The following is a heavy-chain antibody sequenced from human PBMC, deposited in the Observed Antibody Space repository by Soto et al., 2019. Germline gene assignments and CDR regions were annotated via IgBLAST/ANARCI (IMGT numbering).Heavy chain of an antibody. CDR3: QQRGRADYYYGMDV. Sequence: SVKVSCKASGGTFSSYAISWVRQAPGQGLEWMGGIIPIFGSANYAQKFQGRVTITADESTSTAYMELSSLRSEDTAVYYCQQRGRADYYYGMDVWGQGTTVTVSS. J-gene: IGHJ6*02. V-gene: IGHV1-69*13. D-gene: IGHD6-25*01. CDR2: IIPIFGSA. CDR1: GGTFSSYA.